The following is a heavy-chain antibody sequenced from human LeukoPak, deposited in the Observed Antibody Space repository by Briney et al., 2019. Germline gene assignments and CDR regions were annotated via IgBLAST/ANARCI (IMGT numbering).Heavy chain of an antibody. V-gene: IGHV3-53*01. CDR3: ARRAGDYSHPYDY. D-gene: IGHD3-22*01. CDR1: GLTVSSNC. CDR2: IYSGGNT. J-gene: IGHJ4*02. Sequence: GGSLRLSCAASGLTVSSNCMSWVRQAPGKGLEWVSFIYSGGNTYYADSGKGRFTISRDNSKDTVHLQMSSLRAEDTAMYYCARRAGDYSHPYDYWGQGTLVTVSS.